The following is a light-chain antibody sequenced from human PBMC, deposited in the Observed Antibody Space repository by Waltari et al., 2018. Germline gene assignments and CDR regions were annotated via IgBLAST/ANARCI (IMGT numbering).Light chain of an antibody. CDR1: QSISKY. Sequence: DIQMTQSPSSLSASVGDRVTIPCRAIQSISKYLKWYQQKPGKAPKLLVYAASTLQSGVPSRFSGSGSGTDFTLTIGGLQPEDFASYYCQQSDITPYTFGQGTKLEIK. J-gene: IGKJ2*01. CDR2: AAS. CDR3: QQSDITPYT. V-gene: IGKV1-39*01.